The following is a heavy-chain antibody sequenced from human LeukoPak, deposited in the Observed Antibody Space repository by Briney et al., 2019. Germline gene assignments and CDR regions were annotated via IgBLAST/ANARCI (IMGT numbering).Heavy chain of an antibody. D-gene: IGHD3-22*01. CDR1: GFTFSSYA. J-gene: IGHJ4*02. CDR3: AKGSYYDSSGSFYFDY. CDR2: ISGSGDNT. Sequence: GGSLRLSCAASGFTFSSYAMSWVRQAPGKGLEWVSGISGSGDNTYYADSVKGRFTISRDNSKNTLYVQVNSLGTEDTAAYYCAKGSYYDSSGSFYFDYWSQGTLVTVSS. V-gene: IGHV3-23*01.